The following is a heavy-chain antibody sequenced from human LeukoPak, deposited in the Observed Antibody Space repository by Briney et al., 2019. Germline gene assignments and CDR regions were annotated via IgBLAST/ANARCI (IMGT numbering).Heavy chain of an antibody. J-gene: IGHJ1*01. CDR3: ARGQGYDILTGYPEH. CDR1: GFTLRSYT. V-gene: IGHV3-21*01. D-gene: IGHD3-9*01. CDR2: IGISSNKI. Sequence: GGSLRLSCAASGFTLRSYTMNWVRQAPGKGLEWVSSIGISSNKIYYADSVKGRFTISRDNSKNTLYLQMNSLRAEDTAVYYCARGQGYDILTGYPEHWGQGTLVTVSS.